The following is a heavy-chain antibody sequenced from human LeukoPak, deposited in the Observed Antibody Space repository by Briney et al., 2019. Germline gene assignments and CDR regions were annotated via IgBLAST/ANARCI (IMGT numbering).Heavy chain of an antibody. CDR1: GFTFSSYW. J-gene: IGHJ3*02. CDR3: ARLVYTKDAFDI. Sequence: GGSLRLSCAASGFTFSSYWMTWVRQAPGRGLEWVANIKQDGSETYYVDSLKGRFTISRDNAKNSLYLQMNSLRAGDTAVYYCARLVYTKDAFDIWGQGTMVTVSS. D-gene: IGHD2-8*01. V-gene: IGHV3-7*01. CDR2: IKQDGSET.